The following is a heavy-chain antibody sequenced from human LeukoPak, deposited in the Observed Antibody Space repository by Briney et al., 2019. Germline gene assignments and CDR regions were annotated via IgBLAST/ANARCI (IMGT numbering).Heavy chain of an antibody. CDR1: GDSISTSKSY. V-gene: IGHV4-39*07. J-gene: IGHJ4*02. CDR2: IYYTGNT. Sequence: PSDTLSLTCTVSGDSISTSKSYWGWIRQPPLKGLEWIGSIYYTGNTYYNASLKSRVTISVDTSKNQFSLKLSSVTAADTAVYYCARDRDSITLVRGLIDYWGQGTLVTVSS. CDR3: ARDRDSITLVRGLIDY. D-gene: IGHD3-10*01.